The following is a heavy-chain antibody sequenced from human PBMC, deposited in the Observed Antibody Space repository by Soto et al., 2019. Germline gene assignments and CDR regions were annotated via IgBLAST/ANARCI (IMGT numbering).Heavy chain of an antibody. J-gene: IGHJ4*02. D-gene: IGHD2-2*01. CDR3: AKAGQRYCSSTSCGYYFDY. CDR2: ISGSGGST. CDR1: GFTFSSYA. Sequence: PGGSLRLSCAASGFTFSSYAMSWVRQAPGKGLEWVSAISGSGGSTYYADSVKGRFTISRDNSKNTLYLQMNSLRAEDAAVYYCAKAGQRYCSSTSCGYYFDYWGQGTLVTVSS. V-gene: IGHV3-23*01.